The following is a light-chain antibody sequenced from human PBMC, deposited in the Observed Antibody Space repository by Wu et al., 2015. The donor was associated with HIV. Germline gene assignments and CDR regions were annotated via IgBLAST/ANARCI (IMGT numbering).Light chain of an antibody. J-gene: IGKJ1*01. Sequence: AIQMTQSPSYLSASPGDTITITCRASLGIRRYLGWYQQRPGKAPNLLIYAASTLHTGVPSRFRGSGSGTDFTLTITGLQPDDFGTYFCLQTSDYPRTFGQGTMV. CDR2: AAS. V-gene: IGKV1-6*01. CDR3: LQTSDYPRT. CDR1: LGIRRY.